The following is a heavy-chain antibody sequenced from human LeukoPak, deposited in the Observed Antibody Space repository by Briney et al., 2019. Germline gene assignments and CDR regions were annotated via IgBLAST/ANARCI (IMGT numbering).Heavy chain of an antibody. CDR2: FDPEDGET. V-gene: IGHV1-24*01. CDR1: GYTLTELS. D-gene: IGHD1-26*01. CDR3: ATSNGGSTNSIVGATAIDY. Sequence: ASVKVSCKVSGYTLTELSMHWVRQAPGKGLEWMGGFDPEDGETIYAQKFQGRVTMTEDTSTDTAYMELSGLRSEDTAVYYCATSNGGSTNSIVGATAIDYWGQGTLVTVSS. J-gene: IGHJ4*02.